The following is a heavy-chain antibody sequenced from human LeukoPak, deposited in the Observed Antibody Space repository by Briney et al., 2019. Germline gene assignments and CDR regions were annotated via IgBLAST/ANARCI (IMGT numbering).Heavy chain of an antibody. CDR2: ISYDGSNK. Sequence: GSLRLSCAASGFTFSSYGMHWVRQAPGKGLEWVAVISYDGSNKYYADSVKGRFTISRDNSKNTLFLQMNSLRAEDTAVYYCAKNIGDYNSHYFDYWGQGTLVIVSS. CDR3: AKNIGDYNSHYFDY. V-gene: IGHV3-30*18. J-gene: IGHJ4*02. CDR1: GFTFSSYG. D-gene: IGHD2-21*02.